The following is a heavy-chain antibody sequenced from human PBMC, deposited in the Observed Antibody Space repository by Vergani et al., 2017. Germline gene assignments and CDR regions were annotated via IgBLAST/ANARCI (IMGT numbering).Heavy chain of an antibody. CDR2: FSTGTKSQ. D-gene: IGHD2-2*01. V-gene: IGHV3-48*01. Sequence: QLVESGGGWVQPGGSLRLSCVVSGFDFSSYIMNWVRQAPGKGLGWVSFFSTGTKSQSYAESVKGRFTISRDSAKNSLYLQMASLRAEDTAVYYCAREYSSTSGRAFDFWGQGTKVTVSS. CDR1: GFDFSSYI. CDR3: AREYSSTSGRAFDF. J-gene: IGHJ3*01.